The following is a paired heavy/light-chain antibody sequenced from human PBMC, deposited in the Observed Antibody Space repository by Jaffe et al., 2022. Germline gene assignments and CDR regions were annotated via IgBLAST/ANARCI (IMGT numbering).Heavy chain of an antibody. CDR1: GFTFSSYA. CDR3: AKDSSPFGGSGWYEDWFDP. Sequence: EVQLLESGGGLVQPGGSLRLSCAASGFTFSSYAMSWVRQAPGKGLEWVSAISGSGGSTYYADSVKGRFTISRDNSKNTLYLQMNSLRAEDTAVYYCAKDSSPFGGSGWYEDWFDPWGQGTLVTVSS. D-gene: IGHD6-19*01. J-gene: IGHJ5*02. V-gene: IGHV3-23*01. CDR2: ISGSGGST.
Light chain of an antibody. Sequence: SYELTQPPSVSVSPGQTARITCSGDALPKQYAYWYQQKPGQAPVLVIYKDSERPSGIPERFSGSSSGTTVTLTISGVQAEDEADYYCQSADSSGTYGRVFGGGTKLTVL. CDR3: QSADSSGTYGRV. CDR1: ALPKQY. CDR2: KDS. J-gene: IGLJ2*01. V-gene: IGLV3-25*03.